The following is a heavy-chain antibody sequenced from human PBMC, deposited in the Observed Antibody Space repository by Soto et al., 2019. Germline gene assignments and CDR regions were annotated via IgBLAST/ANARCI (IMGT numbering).Heavy chain of an antibody. D-gene: IGHD2-8*01. CDR3: ARAHRTDVYALDT. J-gene: IGHJ3*02. V-gene: IGHV1-18*01. Sequence: QLQLVQSGAEVKKPGASVKVSCKASGYTFTNYGISWVRQAPGQGLEWMGWISGYNDNTNYARELQGRVTMTTDTSTNTAYMELRSLTSDDTAVYYCARAHRTDVYALDTWGQGTMVTVPS. CDR2: ISGYNDNT. CDR1: GYTFTNYG.